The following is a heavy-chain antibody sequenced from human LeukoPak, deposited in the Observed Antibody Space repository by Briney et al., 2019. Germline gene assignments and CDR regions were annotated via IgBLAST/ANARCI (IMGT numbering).Heavy chain of an antibody. D-gene: IGHD2-2*03. J-gene: IGHJ5*02. V-gene: IGHV5-51*01. CDR1: GYSFTSYW. Sequence: RGESLKISCKGSGYSFTSYWIGWVRQTPGKGLEWMGIIYPGDSDTRYSPSFQGQVTISADKSISTAYLQWSSLKASDTAMYYCARRGYCSSTSCYGMGNWFDPWGQGTPVTVSS. CDR2: IYPGDSDT. CDR3: ARRGYCSSTSCYGMGNWFDP.